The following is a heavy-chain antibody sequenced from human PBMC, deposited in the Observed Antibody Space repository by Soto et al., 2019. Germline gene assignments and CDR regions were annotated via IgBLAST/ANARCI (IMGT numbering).Heavy chain of an antibody. Sequence: ASVKVSCKASGGTFSSYAISWVRQAPGQGLEWMGGIIPIFGTANYAQKFRGRVTITADESTSTAYMELSSLRSEDTAVYYCARGSSGESYDNTYYYYYGMDVWGQGTTVTVSS. V-gene: IGHV1-69*13. CDR1: GGTFSSYA. CDR2: IIPIFGTA. J-gene: IGHJ6*02. D-gene: IGHD3-10*01. CDR3: ARGSSGESYDNTYYYYYGMDV.